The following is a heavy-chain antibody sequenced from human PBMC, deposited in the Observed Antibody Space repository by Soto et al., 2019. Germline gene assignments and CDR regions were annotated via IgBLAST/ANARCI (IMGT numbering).Heavy chain of an antibody. D-gene: IGHD2-21*02. CDR3: ARRDSLSVIDY. Sequence: GESLKISCKGSGYKFSTYWIDWVRQMPGKGLEWMGIIYPGDSDTRYSPSFQGQVTISADKSSSTAYLQWHSLKASDSAMYLCARRDSLSVIDYWGQGTQVTVSS. V-gene: IGHV5-51*01. J-gene: IGHJ4*02. CDR2: IYPGDSDT. CDR1: GYKFSTYW.